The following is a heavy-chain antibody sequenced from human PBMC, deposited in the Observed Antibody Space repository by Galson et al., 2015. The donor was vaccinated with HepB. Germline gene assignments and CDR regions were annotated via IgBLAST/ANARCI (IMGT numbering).Heavy chain of an antibody. CDR3: ARGAYDYVWGSYRYGPFDH. J-gene: IGHJ4*02. Sequence: SLRLSCAASGFTFSDYYMSWVRQAPGKGLEWVSYISSNSIHTNYADSLKGRITVSRDNAKNSPYLQMNSLRAEDTAVYYCARGAYDYVWGSYRYGPFDHWGQGTLVTVSS. D-gene: IGHD3-16*02. V-gene: IGHV3-11*03. CDR2: ISSNSIHT. CDR1: GFTFSDYY.